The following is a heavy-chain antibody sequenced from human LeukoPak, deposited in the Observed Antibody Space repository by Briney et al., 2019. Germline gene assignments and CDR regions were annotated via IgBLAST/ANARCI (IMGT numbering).Heavy chain of an antibody. CDR1: GFTFSDHY. Sequence: GSLRLSCAASGFTFSDHYMSWIRQAPGKGLEWIGYVHYSGNTNYNPSLKSRVAISVDTSKNQFSLKLISVTAADTAVYYCARMIAAAGTEYFDLWGRGALVTVSS. V-gene: IGHV4-59*11. CDR3: ARMIAAAGTEYFDL. J-gene: IGHJ2*01. D-gene: IGHD6-13*01. CDR2: VHYSGNT.